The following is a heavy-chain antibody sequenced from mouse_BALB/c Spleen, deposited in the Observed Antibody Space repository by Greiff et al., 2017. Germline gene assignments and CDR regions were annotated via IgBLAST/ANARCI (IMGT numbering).Heavy chain of an antibody. D-gene: IGHD2-4*01. J-gene: IGHJ2*01. CDR3: ARKSTMITTFDY. CDR1: GYSITSGYY. Sequence: EVQLQESGPGLVKPSQSLSLTCSVTGYSITSGYYWNWIRQFPGNKLEWMGYISYDGSNNYNPSLKNRISITRDTSKNQFFLKLNSVTTEDTATYYCARKSTMITTFDYWGQGTTLTVSS. V-gene: IGHV3-6*02. CDR2: ISYDGSN.